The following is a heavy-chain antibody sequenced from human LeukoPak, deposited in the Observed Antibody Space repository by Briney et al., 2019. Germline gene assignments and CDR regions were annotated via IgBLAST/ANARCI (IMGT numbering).Heavy chain of an antibody. J-gene: IGHJ4*02. CDR1: GFTFDDYA. V-gene: IGHV3-9*01. CDR2: ISWNSGSI. Sequence: GGSLRLSCAASGFTFDDYAMHWVRHAPGKGLEWVSGISWNSGSIGYADSVKGRFTISRDNAKNSLYLQMNSLRAEDTAVYYCANEDRYYYGSGSRPLDYWGQGTLVTVSS. CDR3: ANEDRYYYGSGSRPLDY. D-gene: IGHD3-10*01.